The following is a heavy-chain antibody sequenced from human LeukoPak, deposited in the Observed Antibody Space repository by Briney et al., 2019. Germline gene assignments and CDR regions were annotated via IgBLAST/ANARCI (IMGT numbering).Heavy chain of an antibody. Sequence: PGGSLRLSCAASGFTFSSYSMNWVRQAPGKGPEWVSSISSSSSYIYYADSVKGRFTISRDNAKNSLYLQMNSLRAEDTAVYYCARDLPHYYGSGSHASDFDYWGQGTLVTVSS. CDR3: ARDLPHYYGSGSHASDFDY. V-gene: IGHV3-21*01. CDR2: ISSSSSYI. CDR1: GFTFSSYS. D-gene: IGHD3-10*01. J-gene: IGHJ4*02.